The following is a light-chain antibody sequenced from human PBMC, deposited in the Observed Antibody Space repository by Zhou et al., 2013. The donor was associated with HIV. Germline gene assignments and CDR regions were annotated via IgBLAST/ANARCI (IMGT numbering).Light chain of an antibody. CDR1: GMLRAT. CDR2: GVS. J-gene: IGKJ1*01. CDR3: QQHFAWPT. Sequence: DIVVTQSPATLVCVSRGKSHPLLQDQSGMLRATWSGYQQKPGQPPRLLISGVSTRATGVPARFSGSGSGTDFTLTISSLQSEDFALYICQQHFAWPTFGQGPKVEF. V-gene: IGKV3-15*01.